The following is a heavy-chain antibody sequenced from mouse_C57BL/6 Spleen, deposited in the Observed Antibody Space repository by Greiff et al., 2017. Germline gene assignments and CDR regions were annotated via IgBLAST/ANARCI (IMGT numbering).Heavy chain of an antibody. J-gene: IGHJ2*01. Sequence: EVQLQQSGAELVRPGASVKLSCTASGFNIKDYYMHWVKQRPEQGLEWIGRIDPEDGDTEYAPKFQGKATMTADTSSNTAYLQLSSLTSEDTAVYYCTTLYCYGSIPYYFDYWGQGTTRTVSS. CDR1: GFNIKDYY. CDR2: IDPEDGDT. CDR3: TTLYCYGSIPYYFDY. V-gene: IGHV14-1*01. D-gene: IGHD1-1*01.